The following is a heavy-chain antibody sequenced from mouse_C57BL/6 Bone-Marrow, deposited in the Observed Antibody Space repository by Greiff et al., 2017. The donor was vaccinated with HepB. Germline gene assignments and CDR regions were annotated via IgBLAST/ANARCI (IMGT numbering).Heavy chain of an antibody. V-gene: IGHV7-1*01. CDR2: SRNKANDYTT. J-gene: IGHJ1*03. CDR3: ARDALYGSSPRWYFDV. D-gene: IGHD1-1*01. CDR1: GFTFSDFY. Sequence: EVQGVESGGGLVQSGRSLRLSCATSGFTFSDFYMEWVRQAPGKGLEWIAASRNKANDYTTEYSASVKGRIIVSRDTSQSILYLQMNALRAEDTAIYYCARDALYGSSPRWYFDVWGTGTTVTVAS.